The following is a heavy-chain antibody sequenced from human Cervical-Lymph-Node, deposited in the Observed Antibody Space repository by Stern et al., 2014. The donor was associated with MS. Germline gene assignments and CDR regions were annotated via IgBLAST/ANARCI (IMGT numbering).Heavy chain of an antibody. CDR3: ARSSTVAPNAFDI. J-gene: IGHJ3*02. D-gene: IGHD4-23*01. CDR2: VNHSGNT. V-gene: IGHV4-30-2*01. CDR1: GGSISSGGYS. Sequence: QLQLQESGLGLVKPSQTLSLTCAVSGGSISSGGYSWSWIRLPPLKGLECIGYVNHSGNTYNIPSLKSRVTISIDRDKNQFSLKLNSVNAADTAVYYCARSSTVAPNAFDIWGQGTMVTVSS.